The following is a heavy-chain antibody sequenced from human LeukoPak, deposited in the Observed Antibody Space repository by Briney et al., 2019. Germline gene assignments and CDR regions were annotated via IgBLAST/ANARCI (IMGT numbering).Heavy chain of an antibody. CDR1: GYSFTSYW. CDR2: IDPSDSYT. Sequence: PGESLRISCKGSGYSFTSYWISWVRQMPGKGLEWMGRIDPSDSYTNYSPSFQGHVTISADKSISTAYLQWSSLKASDTAMYYCARQPLGVRGVIIHDAFDIWGQGTMVTVSS. D-gene: IGHD3-10*01. J-gene: IGHJ3*02. CDR3: ARQPLGVRGVIIHDAFDI. V-gene: IGHV5-10-1*01.